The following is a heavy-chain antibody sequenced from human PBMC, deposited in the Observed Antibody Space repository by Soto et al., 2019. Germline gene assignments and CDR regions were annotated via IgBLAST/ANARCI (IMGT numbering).Heavy chain of an antibody. J-gene: IGHJ4*02. V-gene: IGHV4-61*01. CDR1: GDSVNSGSYY. Sequence: PSETLSLTCTVSGDSVNSGSYYWSWMRQPPGKGLEWIGYIYKRWTTKYSPSLESRVTISVDTPKNQFSLRLTSVTAADTAVYYCARKNSLGHWAAWFWGPGTLVTVSS. D-gene: IGHD3-22*01. CDR3: ARKNSLGHWAAWF. CDR2: IYKRWTT.